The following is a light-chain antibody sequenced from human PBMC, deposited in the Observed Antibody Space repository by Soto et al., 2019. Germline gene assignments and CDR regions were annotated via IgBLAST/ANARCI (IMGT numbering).Light chain of an antibody. V-gene: IGKV1-5*03. Sequence: DIQMTQSPSTLSASVGDRVTITWRASQSISNWLAWYQQRPGKAPKLLIYKASNLESGVPSRFSGSGSGTEFTLTISRLEPEDFAVYYCQQFSSYPLTFGGGTKVDIK. CDR1: QSISNW. CDR3: QQFSSYPLT. CDR2: KAS. J-gene: IGKJ4*01.